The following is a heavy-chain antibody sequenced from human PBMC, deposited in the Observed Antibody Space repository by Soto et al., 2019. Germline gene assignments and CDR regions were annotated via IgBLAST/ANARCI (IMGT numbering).Heavy chain of an antibody. V-gene: IGHV3-30-3*01. CDR1: GFTFSSYA. Sequence: GGSLRLSCAASGFTFSSYAMHWVHQAPGKGLEWVALISHDGSNKYYADSVEGRFTISRDNSKNTLYLQMNSLRTEDTSVYYCGRCSSTSCHLGADYWGQGTLVTVSS. J-gene: IGHJ4*02. D-gene: IGHD2-2*01. CDR2: ISHDGSNK. CDR3: GRCSSTSCHLGADY.